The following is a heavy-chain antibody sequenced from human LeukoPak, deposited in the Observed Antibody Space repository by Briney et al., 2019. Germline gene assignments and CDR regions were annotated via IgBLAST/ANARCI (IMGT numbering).Heavy chain of an antibody. CDR1: GFTFSSYA. CDR3: AKDLRRDSSGYY. J-gene: IGHJ4*02. V-gene: IGHV3-23*01. D-gene: IGHD3-22*01. Sequence: GGSLRLSYAASGFTFSSYAMSWVRQAPGKGLEWVSAISGSGGSTYYADSVKGRFTIFRDNSKNTLYLQMNSLRAEDTAVYYCAKDLRRDSSGYYWGQGTLVTVSS. CDR2: ISGSGGST.